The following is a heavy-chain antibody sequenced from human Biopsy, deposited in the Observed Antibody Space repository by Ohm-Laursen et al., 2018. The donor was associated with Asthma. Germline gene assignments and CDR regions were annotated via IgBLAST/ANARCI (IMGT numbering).Heavy chain of an antibody. CDR3: ARDGPELPTELDY. Sequence: SLRLSCAASGFTFGDYWMSWVRQAPGKGLEWVSSITDTSRYIKYADSAKGRFTISRDNAKNSLYLQMNSLRAEDTAVYYCARDGPELPTELDYWGPGTLVTVSS. CDR1: GFTFGDYW. CDR2: ITDTSRYI. V-gene: IGHV3-11*06. J-gene: IGHJ4*02. D-gene: IGHD1-14*01.